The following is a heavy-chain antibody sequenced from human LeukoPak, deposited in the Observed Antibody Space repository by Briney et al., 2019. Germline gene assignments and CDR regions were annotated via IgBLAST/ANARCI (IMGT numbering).Heavy chain of an antibody. V-gene: IGHV3-30*03. D-gene: IGHD6-13*01. CDR3: ARVLPYSSSWYFDY. Sequence: GGSLILSCAASGFTFSSHDMHWVRQAPGKGLEWVAMVTNDENYKNYADSVKGRFTVSRDNSHSTLFLQMSSLRVEDTAVYYCARVLPYSSSWYFDYWGQGTLVTVSS. J-gene: IGHJ4*02. CDR2: VTNDENYK. CDR1: GFTFSSHD.